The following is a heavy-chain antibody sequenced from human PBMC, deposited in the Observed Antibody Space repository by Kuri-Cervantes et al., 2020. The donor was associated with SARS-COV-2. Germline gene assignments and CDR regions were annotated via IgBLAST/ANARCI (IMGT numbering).Heavy chain of an antibody. CDR3: AKDWDSRGYYLFDH. J-gene: IGHJ4*02. CDR1: GFTFSAYS. CDR2: IKRDGTER. Sequence: GESLKISCATSGFTFSAYSMNWVRQAPGKGLEWVANIKRDGTERCYVDSVKGRFTISRDNAKNSLSLQMNNLRAEDTAVYYCAKDWDSRGYYLFDHWGQGTLVTVSS. D-gene: IGHD3-22*01. V-gene: IGHV3-7*03.